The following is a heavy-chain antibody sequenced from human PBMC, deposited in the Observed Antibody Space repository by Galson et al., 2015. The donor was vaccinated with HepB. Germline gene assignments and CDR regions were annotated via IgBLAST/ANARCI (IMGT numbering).Heavy chain of an antibody. D-gene: IGHD3-3*01. CDR1: GFTFSTYG. CDR3: ARDPNFWSGFYGMDV. J-gene: IGHJ6*02. Sequence: SCAASGFTFSTYGMHWVRQAPGKGLEWVAVIWFDGSDKYYADSVKGRFTISRDDSKNTLYLQINSLRAEDTAVYHCARDPNFWSGFYGMDVWGQGTTVTVSS. CDR2: IWFDGSDK. V-gene: IGHV3-33*01.